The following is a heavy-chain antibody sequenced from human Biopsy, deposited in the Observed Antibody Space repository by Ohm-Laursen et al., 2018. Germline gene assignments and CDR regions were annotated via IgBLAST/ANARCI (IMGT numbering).Heavy chain of an antibody. CDR3: ARNTGWYGDLYYFDY. J-gene: IGHJ4*02. Sequence: ASVKVSCKASGFSFTGYYIHWVRQAPGQGLEWMGWISPKSGDTNYAHKFQGNITMTRYTSMSTAYMEMSRLRCDDTAVYYCARNTGWYGDLYYFDYWGQGTLVTVSS. CDR2: ISPKSGDT. CDR1: GFSFTGYY. D-gene: IGHD6-19*01. V-gene: IGHV1-2*02.